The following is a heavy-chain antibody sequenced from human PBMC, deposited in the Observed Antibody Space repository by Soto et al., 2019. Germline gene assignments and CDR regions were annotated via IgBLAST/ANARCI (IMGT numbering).Heavy chain of an antibody. J-gene: IGHJ4*02. CDR3: ARGFSGDSSGYYYDDY. CDR2: INPSGGST. CDR1: GYTFTSYY. Sequence: ASVKVSCKASGYTFTSYYMHWVRQAPGQGLEWMGIINPSGGSTSYAQKFQGRVTMTRDTSTSTVYMELSSLRSEDTAVYYCARGFSGDSSGYYYDDYWGQGTLVTVSS. D-gene: IGHD3-22*01. V-gene: IGHV1-46*01.